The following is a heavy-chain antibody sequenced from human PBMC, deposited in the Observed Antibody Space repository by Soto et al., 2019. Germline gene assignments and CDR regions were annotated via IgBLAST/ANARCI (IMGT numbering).Heavy chain of an antibody. CDR3: ARHNRITIFGVVIMGGNWFDP. CDR2: IYYSGST. CDR1: GGSISSSSYY. V-gene: IGHV4-39*01. J-gene: IGHJ5*02. D-gene: IGHD3-3*01. Sequence: QLQLQESGPGLVKPSETLSLTCTVSGGSISSSSYYWGWIRQPPGKGLEWIGSIYYSGSTYYNPSLKSRVTISVDTSKNQFSLKLSSVTAADTAVYYCARHNRITIFGVVIMGGNWFDPWGQGTLVTVSS.